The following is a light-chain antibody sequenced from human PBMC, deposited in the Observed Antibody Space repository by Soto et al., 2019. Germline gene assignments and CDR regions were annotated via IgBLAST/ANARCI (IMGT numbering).Light chain of an antibody. V-gene: IGLV2-8*01. J-gene: IGLJ2*01. CDR3: SSYAGINNLI. Sequence: QSALTQPPSASGSPGQSVTISCTGTSSDVGFYNYVSWFQQHPGKAPKLIIYEVNKRPSGVPDRFSGSKSGNTASLTVSGLQAEDEADYYCSSYAGINNLICGGGTKLTVL. CDR1: SSDVGFYNY. CDR2: EVN.